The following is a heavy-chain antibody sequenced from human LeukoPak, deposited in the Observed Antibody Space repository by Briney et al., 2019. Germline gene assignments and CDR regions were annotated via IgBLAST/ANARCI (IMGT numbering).Heavy chain of an antibody. J-gene: IGHJ4*02. CDR1: GYTFTSYY. D-gene: IGHD6-13*01. CDR3: ARDQGSPQLDPLFFDY. V-gene: IGHV1-46*01. Sequence: GASVKVSCKASGYTFTSYYMHWVRQAPGQGLEWMGIINPSGGSTSYAQKFQGRVTMTRDTSTNTVYMELSSLRSEDTAVYYCARDQGSPQLDPLFFDYWGQGTLVTVSS. CDR2: INPSGGST.